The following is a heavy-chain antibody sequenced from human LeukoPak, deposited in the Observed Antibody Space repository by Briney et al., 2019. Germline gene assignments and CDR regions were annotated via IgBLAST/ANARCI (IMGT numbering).Heavy chain of an antibody. CDR1: GGSISSGSYY. J-gene: IGHJ6*03. Sequence: KPSETLSLTCTVSGGSISSGSYYWSWIRQPAGKGLEWIGRIYTSGSTNYNPSLKSRVTISVDTSKNQFSLKLSSVTAADTAVYYCASVGYYYYMDVWXXGTTVTVSS. CDR3: ASVGYYYYMDV. D-gene: IGHD3-3*01. CDR2: IYTSGST. V-gene: IGHV4-61*02.